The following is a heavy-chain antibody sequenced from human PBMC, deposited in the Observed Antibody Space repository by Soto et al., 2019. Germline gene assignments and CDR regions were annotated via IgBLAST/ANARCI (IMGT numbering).Heavy chain of an antibody. CDR1: GFSFSTST. Sequence: GGSLRLSCAASGFSFSTSTMNWVRQAPGKGLEWVSYISSGSTTIYYADSVKGRFTISRDNGKNSLYLQMNSLRDEDTAVYYCARVRRNDASDYYGMDVWGQGTTVTVSS. CDR3: ARVRRNDASDYYGMDV. V-gene: IGHV3-48*02. CDR2: ISSGSTTI. D-gene: IGHD1-1*01. J-gene: IGHJ6*02.